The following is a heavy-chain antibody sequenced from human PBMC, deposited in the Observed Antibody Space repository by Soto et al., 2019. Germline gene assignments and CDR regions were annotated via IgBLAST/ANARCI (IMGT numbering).Heavy chain of an antibody. Sequence: PGGSLRLSCAASGFTFSNSEMFWVRQAPGKGLEWVSKINYSGSNIYYSKSVKGRFTISRDNAKNSLSLQMNSLTDEDTAIYYCASEALCGADCYSFEYWGPGTLVTVSS. J-gene: IGHJ4*02. CDR2: INYSGSNI. CDR3: ASEALCGADCYSFEY. D-gene: IGHD2-21*02. V-gene: IGHV3-48*03. CDR1: GFTFSNSE.